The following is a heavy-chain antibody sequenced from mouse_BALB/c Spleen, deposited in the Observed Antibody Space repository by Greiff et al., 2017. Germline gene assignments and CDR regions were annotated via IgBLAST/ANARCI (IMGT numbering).Heavy chain of an antibody. Sequence: QVQLQQSGPGLVAPSQSLSITCTVSGFSLTSYGVHWVRQPPGKGLEWLGVIWAGGSTNYNSALMSRLSISKDNSKSQVFLKMNSLQTDDTAMYYCARGGGGKGYYAMDYWGQGTSVTVSS. V-gene: IGHV2-9*02. CDR2: IWAGGST. CDR1: GFSLTSYG. J-gene: IGHJ4*01. CDR3: ARGGGGKGYYAMDY. D-gene: IGHD1-3*01.